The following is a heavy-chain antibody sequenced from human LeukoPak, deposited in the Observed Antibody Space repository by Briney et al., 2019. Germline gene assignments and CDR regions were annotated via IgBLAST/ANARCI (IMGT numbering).Heavy chain of an antibody. J-gene: IGHJ4*02. CDR3: ARDGRGFLRFDY. CDR2: SYYSGST. V-gene: IGHV4-59*01. CDR1: GDSMRNYY. Sequence: ASETLSLTCSVSGDSMRNYYWSWIQQPPGKGLEWIGYSYYSGSTNYNHSLKRRITIYLDMSKDPFSLKLTSVTATDTAMYYCARDGRGFLRFDYWGQGTLVTVSS. D-gene: IGHD1-26*01.